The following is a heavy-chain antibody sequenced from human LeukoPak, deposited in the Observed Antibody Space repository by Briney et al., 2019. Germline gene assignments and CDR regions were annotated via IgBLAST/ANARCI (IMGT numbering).Heavy chain of an antibody. J-gene: IGHJ4*02. D-gene: IGHD5-18*01. CDR1: GFTFSNYW. V-gene: IGHV3-66*01. Sequence: GGSLRLSCAASGFTFSNYWMSWVRQAPGKGLEWVSVIYSGGSTYYADSVKGRFTISRDNSKNTLYLQMNSLRAEDTAVYYCARAAHVDTAMVDWGQGTLVTVSS. CDR2: IYSGGST. CDR3: ARAAHVDTAMVD.